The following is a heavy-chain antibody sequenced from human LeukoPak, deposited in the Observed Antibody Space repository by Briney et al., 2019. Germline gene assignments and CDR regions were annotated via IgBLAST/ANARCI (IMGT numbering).Heavy chain of an antibody. J-gene: IGHJ1*01. D-gene: IGHD3-22*01. Sequence: PGGSLRLSCAASGFTFSNFAMTWVRQAPGKGLEWVGRIKSKTDGGTIDYAAPVKGRFTISRDDSKDTLFLQMNSLKTEDTAVYYCTTDLSELDDSGYYAKYFHHWGQGTLVSVSS. V-gene: IGHV3-15*01. CDR2: IKSKTDGGTI. CDR3: TTDLSELDDSGYYAKYFHH. CDR1: GFTFSNFA.